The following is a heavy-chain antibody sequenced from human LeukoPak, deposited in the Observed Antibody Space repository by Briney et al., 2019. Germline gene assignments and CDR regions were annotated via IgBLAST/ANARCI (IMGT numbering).Heavy chain of an antibody. D-gene: IGHD3-22*01. CDR3: AKVGYYYDSSGYYSVYYYYYGMDV. Sequence: GGSLRLSCAASGFTFSSYAMSWVRQAPGRGLEWVSAISGSGGSTYYADSVRGRFTISRDNSKNTLYLQMNSLRAEDTAVYYCAKVGYYYDSSGYYSVYYYYYGMDVWGQGTTVTVSS. CDR2: ISGSGGST. CDR1: GFTFSSYA. J-gene: IGHJ6*02. V-gene: IGHV3-23*01.